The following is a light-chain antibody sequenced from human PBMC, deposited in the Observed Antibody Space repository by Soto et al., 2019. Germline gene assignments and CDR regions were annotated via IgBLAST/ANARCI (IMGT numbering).Light chain of an antibody. J-gene: IGLJ1*01. Sequence: QSALAQPPSVSGAPGQKVTISCTGGSSNIGAGYDLHWYQQLPGTAPKLLLYGNINRPSGVPDRFSGSKSGTSASLAITGLQAEDEADYYCQSYDSSLSAYVFGTGTKVTVL. V-gene: IGLV1-40*01. CDR1: SSNIGAGYD. CDR3: QSYDSSLSAYV. CDR2: GNI.